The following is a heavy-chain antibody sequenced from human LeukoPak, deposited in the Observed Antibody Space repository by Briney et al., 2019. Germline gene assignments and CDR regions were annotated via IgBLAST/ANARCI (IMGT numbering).Heavy chain of an antibody. V-gene: IGHV4-34*01. J-gene: IGHJ4*02. D-gene: IGHD3-22*01. Sequence: SETLSLTCAVCGGSFSGYYWSWIRQPPGKGLEWIGEMYLSGTTHSNPSVKSRVTISIDKSKNQFFLNLSSVTAADTAVYYCAGLVGRYSSGLYYYYFDYWGQGTLVTVSS. CDR3: AGLVGRYSSGLYYYYFDY. CDR1: GGSFSGYY. CDR2: MYLSGTT.